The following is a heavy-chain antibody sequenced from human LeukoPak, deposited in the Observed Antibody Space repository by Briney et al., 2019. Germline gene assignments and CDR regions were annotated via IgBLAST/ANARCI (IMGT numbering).Heavy chain of an antibody. V-gene: IGHV3-7*01. CDR1: RFTFSSYW. J-gene: IGHJ4*02. Sequence: GGSLRLSCAASRFTFSSYWMSWVRQAPGKGLEWVANIKQDGSEKYYVDSVKGRFTISRDNAKNSLYLQMNSLRPEDTAVYYCARDLSSGYDGGDYWGQGTQVTVSS. D-gene: IGHD5-12*01. CDR2: IKQDGSEK. CDR3: ARDLSSGYDGGDY.